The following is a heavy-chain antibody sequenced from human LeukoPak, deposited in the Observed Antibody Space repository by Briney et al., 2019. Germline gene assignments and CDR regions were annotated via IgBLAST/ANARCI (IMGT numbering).Heavy chain of an antibody. CDR1: GFTFSSYG. CDR2: ISYDGSNE. V-gene: IGHV3-30*18. J-gene: IGHJ4*02. Sequence: GGSLRLSCAASGFTFSSYGMHWVRQAPGKGLEWVAVISYDGSNEYYADSVKGRFTISRDNSKNTLYLEMNSLRAGDTAVYYCAKGYDSSGYLHDYWGQGTLVTVSS. CDR3: AKGYDSSGYLHDY. D-gene: IGHD3-22*01.